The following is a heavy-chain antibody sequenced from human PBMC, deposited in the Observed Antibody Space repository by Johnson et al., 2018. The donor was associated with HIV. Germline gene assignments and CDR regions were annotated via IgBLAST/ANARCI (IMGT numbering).Heavy chain of an antibody. CDR2: INWSGASA. V-gene: IGHV3-23*04. CDR1: GFTFSSYA. CDR3: ARVRPNPTVTTRGAAFDI. Sequence: VQLVESGGGLVQPGGSLRVSCAASGFTFSSYAMSWVRQAPGKGLEWVSGINWSGASAGYADSVKGRFTISRDNSKNTLYLQMNSLRAEDTAVYYCARVRPNPTVTTRGAAFDIWGQGTMVTVSS. D-gene: IGHD4-17*01. J-gene: IGHJ3*02.